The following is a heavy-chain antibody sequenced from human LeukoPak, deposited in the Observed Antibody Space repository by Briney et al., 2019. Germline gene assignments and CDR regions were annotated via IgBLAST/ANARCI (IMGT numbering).Heavy chain of an antibody. D-gene: IGHD3-10*01. Sequence: PSETLSLTCTVSGVSISSYYWSWIRQPPGKGLEWIGYIYYGGSTNYNPSLKSRVTISVDTSKNQFSLKLSSVTAADTAVYYCARGEYYFDYWGQGTLVTVSS. CDR3: ARGEYYFDY. CDR1: GVSISSYY. CDR2: IYYGGST. V-gene: IGHV4-59*01. J-gene: IGHJ4*02.